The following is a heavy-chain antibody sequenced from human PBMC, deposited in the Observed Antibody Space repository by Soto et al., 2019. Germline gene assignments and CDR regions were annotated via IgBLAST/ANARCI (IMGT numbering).Heavy chain of an antibody. V-gene: IGHV1-2*04. Sequence: AXVKVSCKASGYTFTGYYMHWVRQAPGQGLEWMGWINPNSGGTNYAQKFQGWVTMTRDTSISTAYMELSRLRSDDTAVYYCARVHDFWSGYYAFDIWGQGTMVTVSS. CDR1: GYTFTGYY. CDR2: INPNSGGT. J-gene: IGHJ3*02. D-gene: IGHD3-3*01. CDR3: ARVHDFWSGYYAFDI.